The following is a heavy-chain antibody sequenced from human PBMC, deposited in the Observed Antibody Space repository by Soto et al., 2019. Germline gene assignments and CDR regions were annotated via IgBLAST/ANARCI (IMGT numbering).Heavy chain of an antibody. CDR3: VRDRGNHIDCFDY. CDR2: TYFRAKWFD. Sequence: SHTLSLTCVISGDSVSNTSVAWNWIRQSPSRGLEVLGRTYFRAKWFDDYAVSVQNRMTITPDTSRNQFSLQLNPVTPQDTAVYYCVRDRGNHIDCFDYWGQGILVTVSS. CDR1: GDSVSNTSVA. J-gene: IGHJ4*02. D-gene: IGHD3-10*01. V-gene: IGHV6-1*01.